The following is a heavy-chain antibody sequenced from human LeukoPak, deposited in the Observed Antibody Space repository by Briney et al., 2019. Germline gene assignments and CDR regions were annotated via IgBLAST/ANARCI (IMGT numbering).Heavy chain of an antibody. D-gene: IGHD1-1*01. Sequence: SETLSLTCAVSGYSISSGCYWGWIRQPPGKGLEWIGSIYHSGSTYYNPSLKSRVTISVDTSKNQFSLKLSSVTAADTAVYYCASTTLRYLIWGQGTMVTVSS. CDR3: ASTTLRYLI. J-gene: IGHJ3*02. CDR2: IYHSGST. CDR1: GYSISSGCY. V-gene: IGHV4-38-2*01.